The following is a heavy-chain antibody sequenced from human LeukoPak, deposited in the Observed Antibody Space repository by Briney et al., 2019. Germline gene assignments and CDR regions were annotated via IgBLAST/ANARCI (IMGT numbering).Heavy chain of an antibody. Sequence: GRSLRLSCAASGFTFDDYAMSWVRQAPGKGLEWVSAISGSGGSTYYADSVKGRFTISRDNAQNSLYLQMNSLTDEDTAVYYCSRDPRPCDYWGQGTLVTVSS. CDR3: SRDPRPCDY. CDR1: GFTFDDYA. J-gene: IGHJ4*02. CDR2: ISGSGGST. V-gene: IGHV3-11*04.